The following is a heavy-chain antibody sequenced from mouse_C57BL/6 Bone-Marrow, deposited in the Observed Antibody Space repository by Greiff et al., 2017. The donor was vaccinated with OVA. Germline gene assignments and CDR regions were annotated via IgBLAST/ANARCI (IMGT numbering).Heavy chain of an antibody. CDR2: INPSSGYT. V-gene: IGHV1-4*01. D-gene: IGHD2-3*01. CDR3: ARLDDGYCHYYAMDY. Sequence: QVQLQQSGAELARPGASVKMSCKASGYTFTSYTMHWVKQRPGQGLEWIGYINPSSGYTKYNQKFKDQATLTADKSSSTAYMQLSSLTSEDSAVYYCARLDDGYCHYYAMDYWGQGTSVTVSS. CDR1: GYTFTSYT. J-gene: IGHJ4*01.